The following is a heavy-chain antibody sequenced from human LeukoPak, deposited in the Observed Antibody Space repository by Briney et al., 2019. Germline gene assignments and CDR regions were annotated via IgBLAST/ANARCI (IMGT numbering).Heavy chain of an antibody. J-gene: IGHJ4*02. CDR1: GFTFSSYG. Sequence: GGSLRLSCAASGFTFSSYGMHWVRQAPGKGLEWVAFIRYDGSNKYYADSVKGRFTISRDNSKNTLYLQMNSLRAEDTAVYYCAKEVVMGATTGGDYFDYWGQGTLVTVSS. CDR3: AKEVVMGATTGGDYFDY. CDR2: IRYDGSNK. V-gene: IGHV3-30*02. D-gene: IGHD1-26*01.